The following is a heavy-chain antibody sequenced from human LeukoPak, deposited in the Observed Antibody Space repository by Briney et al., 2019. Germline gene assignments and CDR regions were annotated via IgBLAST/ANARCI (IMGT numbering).Heavy chain of an antibody. J-gene: IGHJ4*02. CDR3: ARQGAQGGAPFY. Sequence: ASVRVSCKASGYSFTSHGISWVRQAPGQGLEWMGWISVYNGNTEYEKKFQGRVTMTTDTSTSTAYMDLRSLRTDDTAVYYCARQGAQGGAPFYWGQGTLVTVSS. D-gene: IGHD3-16*01. V-gene: IGHV1-18*01. CDR2: ISVYNGNT. CDR1: GYSFTSHG.